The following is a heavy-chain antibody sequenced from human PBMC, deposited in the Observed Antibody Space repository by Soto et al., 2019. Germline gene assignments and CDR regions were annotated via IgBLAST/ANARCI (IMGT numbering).Heavy chain of an antibody. CDR3: SARTYYYYMDV. D-gene: IGHD6-25*01. J-gene: IGHJ6*03. V-gene: IGHV4-34*01. CDR2: INHSGST. CDR1: GASFSGYY. Sequence: SETLSLTCAVYGASFSGYYWSWIRQPPGKGLEWIGEINHSGSTNYNPSLKSRVTISVDTSKNQFSLKLSSVTAADTAVYYCSARTYYYYMDVWGKGTTVTV.